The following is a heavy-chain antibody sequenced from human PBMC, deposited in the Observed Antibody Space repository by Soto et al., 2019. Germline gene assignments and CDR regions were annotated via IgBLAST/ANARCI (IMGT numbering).Heavy chain of an antibody. D-gene: IGHD1-1*01. CDR3: ARGLERTSFYFDY. Sequence: PSDTLSLTCAVYGGSFSGYYWSWIRQPPGKGLEWIGEINHSGSTNYNPSLKSRVTISVDTSKNQFSLKLSSVTAADTAVYYCARGLERTSFYFDYWGQGTLVTVSS. CDR2: INHSGST. CDR1: GGSFSGYY. J-gene: IGHJ4*02. V-gene: IGHV4-34*01.